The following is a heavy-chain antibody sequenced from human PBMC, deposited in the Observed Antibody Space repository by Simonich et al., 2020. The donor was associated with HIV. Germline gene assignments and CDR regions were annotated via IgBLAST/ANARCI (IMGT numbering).Heavy chain of an antibody. CDR2: INTNVGDT. V-gene: IGHV1-2*06. CDR3: ARVYYDSSGYYHVRYFDL. D-gene: IGHD3-22*01. CDR1: GYSFTAYY. J-gene: IGHJ2*01. Sequence: QVQLVQSGAEVMQPGASVKVSCKASGYSFTAYYMNWVRQAPGQGLEWVGRINTNVGDTDITQTFQGRVTMTRDTAINTAYMGLSRLRYVDTALYYCARVYYDSSGYYHVRYFDLCGRGTLVTVSS.